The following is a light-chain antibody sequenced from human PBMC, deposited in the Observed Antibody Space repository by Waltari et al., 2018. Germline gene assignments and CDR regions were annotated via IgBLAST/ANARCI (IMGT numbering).Light chain of an antibody. CDR3: ETGGHGTWV. CDR2: VNRDGSH. V-gene: IGLV4-69*01. CDR1: SGHITNV. J-gene: IGLJ3*02. Sequence: QLVLTQSPSASASLGASVKLTCTLSSGHITNVIAWHQQQPGKGPRFLMKVNRDGSHRKGDDLPVPLSGSGSGPERYLTISSLQSEDEADYYCETGGHGTWVFGGGTKLTVL.